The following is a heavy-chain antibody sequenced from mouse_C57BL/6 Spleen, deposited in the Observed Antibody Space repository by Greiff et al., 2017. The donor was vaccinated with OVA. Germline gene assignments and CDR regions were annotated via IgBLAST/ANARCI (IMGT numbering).Heavy chain of an antibody. J-gene: IGHJ2*01. Sequence: QVQLKESGPGLVQPSQSLSITCTVSGFSLTSYGVHWVRQSPGKGLEWMGVLWRGGSTDSNAAFISRLSISKDNSTSQVVFQRNRLQADDTAKYYCARKGELGRYFDYWGQGTTLTVSS. D-gene: IGHD4-1*01. CDR2: LWRGGST. CDR1: GFSLTSYG. V-gene: IGHV2-2*01. CDR3: ARKGELGRYFDY.